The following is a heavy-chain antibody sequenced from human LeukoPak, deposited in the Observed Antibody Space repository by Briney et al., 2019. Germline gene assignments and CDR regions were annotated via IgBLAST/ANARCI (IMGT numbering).Heavy chain of an antibody. V-gene: IGHV3-23*01. CDR2: TSSSDAGT. D-gene: IGHD2-15*01. CDR3: ARAPVASCRGAFCYPFDI. CDR1: GFALSSYA. J-gene: IGHJ4*02. Sequence: GGSLRLSCAASGFALSSYAMSWVRQAPGKGLEWVSATSSSDAGTYHAESVRGRFTISRDNSKNTLYLQMNSLRADDAAVYYCARAPVASCRGAFCYPFDIWGQGTLVTVSS.